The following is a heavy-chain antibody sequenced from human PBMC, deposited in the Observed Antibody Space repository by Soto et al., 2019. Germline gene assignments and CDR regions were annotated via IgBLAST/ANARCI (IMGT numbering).Heavy chain of an antibody. Sequence: ASVKVSCKASGYTFTSYDINWVRQATGQGLEWMGWMNPNSGNTGYAQKFQGRVTMTRNTSISTAYMELSSLRSEDTAVFYCARGPSSYGDDDAFDIWGQGTMVTVSS. D-gene: IGHD4-17*01. J-gene: IGHJ3*02. V-gene: IGHV1-8*01. CDR1: GYTFTSYD. CDR3: ARGPSSYGDDDAFDI. CDR2: MNPNSGNT.